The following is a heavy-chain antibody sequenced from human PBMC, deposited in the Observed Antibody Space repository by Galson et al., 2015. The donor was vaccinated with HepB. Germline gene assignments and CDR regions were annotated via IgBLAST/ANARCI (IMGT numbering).Heavy chain of an antibody. CDR3: ASSMGSRPYYGGMDV. J-gene: IGHJ6*02. CDR2: ISSSSSTI. V-gene: IGHV3-48*01. D-gene: IGHD3-16*01. CDR1: GFTFSSYS. Sequence: SLRLSCAASGFTFSSYSMTWVRQAPGKGLEWVSYISSSSSTIYYADSVKGRFTISRDNAKNSLYLQMNSLRAEDAAIYYCASSMGSRPYYGGMDVWGQGTTVTVSS.